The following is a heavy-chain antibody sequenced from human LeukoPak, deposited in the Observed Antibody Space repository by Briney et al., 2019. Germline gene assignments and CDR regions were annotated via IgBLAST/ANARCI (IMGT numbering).Heavy chain of an antibody. CDR2: ISSSGSTI. V-gene: IGHV3-11*01. J-gene: IGHJ6*03. CDR3: ARSGTYSRHYYYMDV. D-gene: IGHD1-26*01. CDR1: GFTFSDYY. Sequence: PGGSLRLSCAASGFTFSDYYMSWIRQAPGKGLEWVSYISSSGSTIYYADSVKGRFTISRDNAKNSLYLQMNSLRAEDTAVYYFARSGTYSRHYYYMDVWGKGTTVTVSS.